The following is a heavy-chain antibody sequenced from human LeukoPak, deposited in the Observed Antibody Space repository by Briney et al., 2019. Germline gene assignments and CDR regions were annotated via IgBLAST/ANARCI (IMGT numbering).Heavy chain of an antibody. J-gene: IGHJ3*02. D-gene: IGHD6-19*01. CDR1: GFTFSSYA. V-gene: IGHV3-15*01. Sequence: GGSLRLSCAASGFTFSSYAMNWVRQAPGKGLEWVGRIKGKTDGGTRDYAAPVKGRFTISRDEKNTLYLQMNSLKTEDTAVYYCTTVKTGYTSGWYRGGAFDIWGQGTMVTVSS. CDR2: IKGKTDGGTR. CDR3: TTVKTGYTSGWYRGGAFDI.